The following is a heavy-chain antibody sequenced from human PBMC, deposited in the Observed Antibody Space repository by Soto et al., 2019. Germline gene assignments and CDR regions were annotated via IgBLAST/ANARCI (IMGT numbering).Heavy chain of an antibody. D-gene: IGHD3-10*01. CDR2: IDWDDDK. J-gene: IGHJ5*02. CDR3: ARMQWFGNWFDP. V-gene: IGHV2-70*01. Sequence: GLTLVKPTQILTLTWTFSRFSLSTSGMCVSCIRQPPGKALEWLALIDWDDDKYYSTSLKTRLTISKDTSKNQVVLTMTNMDPVDTATYYCARMQWFGNWFDPWGQGTLVTVSS. CDR1: RFSLSTSGMC.